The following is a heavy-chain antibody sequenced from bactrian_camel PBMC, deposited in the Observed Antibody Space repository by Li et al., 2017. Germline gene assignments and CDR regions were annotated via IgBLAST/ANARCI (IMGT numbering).Heavy chain of an antibody. Sequence: HVQLVESGGGSALAGGSVRLSCAASGYTFNTYSWFRQAPGQEREGVAAIDTAGAPTYTYAVQGRFTISKDNIKNTLYLQMNNLKPEDTAMYYCAADIVNLQLARHYRYWGQGTQVTVS. V-gene: IGHV3S26*01. J-gene: IGHJ4*01. D-gene: IGHD7*01. CDR1: GYTFNTYS. CDR2: IDTAGAP. CDR3: AADIVNLQLARHYRY.